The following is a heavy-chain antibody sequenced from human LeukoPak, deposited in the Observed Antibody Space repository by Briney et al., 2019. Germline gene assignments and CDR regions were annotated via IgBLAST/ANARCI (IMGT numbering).Heavy chain of an antibody. J-gene: IGHJ4*02. Sequence: GGPLRPSCAASGFTFSSYSMNWVRQAPGKGLEWVSSISSSSSYIYYADSVKGRFTISRDNAKNSLYLQMNSLRAEDTAVYYCARDSEFSGSFSYWGQGTLVTVSS. CDR1: GFTFSSYS. V-gene: IGHV3-21*01. CDR2: ISSSSSYI. D-gene: IGHD1-26*01. CDR3: ARDSEFSGSFSY.